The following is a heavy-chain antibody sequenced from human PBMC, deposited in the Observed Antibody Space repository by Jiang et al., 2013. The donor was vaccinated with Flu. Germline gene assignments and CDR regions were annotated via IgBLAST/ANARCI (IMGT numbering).Heavy chain of an antibody. Sequence: GPGLVKPSETLSLTCTVSGHSISSYYWSWIRRPPGKGLEWIGYIYDIGSPNYTPSLKSRVTISVDTSKNQFSLNLSSVTAADTAIYYCARLTLVRGVYTPYFDYWGQGTLVTVSS. CDR1: GHSISSYY. J-gene: IGHJ4*02. D-gene: IGHD3-10*01. CDR3: ARLTLVRGVYTPYFDY. CDR2: IYDIGSP. V-gene: IGHV4-59*01.